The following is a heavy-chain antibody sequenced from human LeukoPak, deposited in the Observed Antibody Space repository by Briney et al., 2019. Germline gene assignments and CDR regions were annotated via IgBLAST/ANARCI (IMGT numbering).Heavy chain of an antibody. CDR2: INPNSGGT. D-gene: IGHD2-15*01. CDR3: ARDSQNQKYCSGGSCYSDYYYMDV. V-gene: IGHV1-2*02. CDR1: GYTFTGYY. J-gene: IGHJ6*03. Sequence: ASVKVSCKASGYTFTGYYMHWVRQAPGQGLEWMGWINPNSGGTNYAQKFQGRVTMTRDTSISTAYMELSRLRSDDTAVYYCARDSQNQKYCSGGSCYSDYYYMDVWGKGTTVTISS.